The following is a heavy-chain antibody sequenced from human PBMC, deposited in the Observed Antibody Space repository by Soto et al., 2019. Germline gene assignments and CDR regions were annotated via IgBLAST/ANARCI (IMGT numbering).Heavy chain of an antibody. CDR2: INPNSGGT. CDR1: GYTFTGYY. D-gene: IGHD2-2*01. Sequence: ASVKVSCKAYGYTFTGYYMHWVRQAPGQGLEWMGWINPNSGGTNYAQKFQGRVTMTRDTSISTAYMELSRLRSDDTAVYYCARVEVDCSSTSCSLYGMDVWGQGTTVTVS. J-gene: IGHJ6*02. V-gene: IGHV1-2*02. CDR3: ARVEVDCSSTSCSLYGMDV.